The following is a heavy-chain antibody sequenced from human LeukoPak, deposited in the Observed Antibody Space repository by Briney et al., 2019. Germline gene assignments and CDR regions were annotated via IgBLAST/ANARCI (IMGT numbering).Heavy chain of an antibody. J-gene: IGHJ4*02. CDR3: AKGLERGSRLDS. CDR2: IRNSDGMT. V-gene: IGHV3-23*01. CDR1: GFSINTYT. Sequence: GGSLRLSCDASGFSINTYTMYWVRQAPGQGLEWVSGIRNSDGMTYYADSVRGRFTISTDNSKNTLYLQMNSLRAEDTALYYCAKGLERGSRLDSWGQGTLVTVSS. D-gene: IGHD1-1*01.